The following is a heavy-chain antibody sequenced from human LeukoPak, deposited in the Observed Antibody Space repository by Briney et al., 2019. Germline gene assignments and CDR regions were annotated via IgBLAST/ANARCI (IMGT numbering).Heavy chain of an antibody. CDR2: IRSSSSYI. Sequence: GGSLRLSCAASGFTFSSYSMNWVRQAPGKGLEWVSSIRSSSSYIYYADSVKGRFTISRDNAKNSLYLQMNSLRAEDTAVYYCAKVAGYYYDSSGSLDYWGQGTLVTVSS. CDR3: AKVAGYYYDSSGSLDY. CDR1: GFTFSSYS. J-gene: IGHJ4*02. V-gene: IGHV3-21*04. D-gene: IGHD3-22*01.